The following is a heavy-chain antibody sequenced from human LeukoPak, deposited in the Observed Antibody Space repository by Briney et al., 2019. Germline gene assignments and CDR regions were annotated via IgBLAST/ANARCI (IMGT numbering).Heavy chain of an antibody. J-gene: IGHJ3*02. CDR1: GDIVSSNSAA. V-gene: IGHV6-1*01. Sequence: SQTLSLPCAISGDIVSSNSAAWNWIRQSPSRGLEWLGRTYYRSRWYNEYAEAVKSRVTVNPDTSKNRFSLQLSSVTPEDTAIYYCVRDSGMGRDALDIWGQGTMVTVFS. CDR2: TYYRSRWYN. D-gene: IGHD5-12*01. CDR3: VRDSGMGRDALDI.